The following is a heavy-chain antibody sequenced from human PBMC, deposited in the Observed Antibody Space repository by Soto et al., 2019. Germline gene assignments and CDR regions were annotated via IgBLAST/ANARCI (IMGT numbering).Heavy chain of an antibody. Sequence: GGSLRLSCAASGFTFSSYWMSWVRQAPGKGLEWVANIKQDGSGKYYVDSVKGRFTISRDNAKNSLYLQMNSLRAEDTAVYYCASRSSLYYYGMAVWGHGTTVNVS. CDR2: IKQDGSGK. V-gene: IGHV3-7*03. CDR3: ASRSSLYYYGMAV. CDR1: GFTFSSYW. J-gene: IGHJ6*02.